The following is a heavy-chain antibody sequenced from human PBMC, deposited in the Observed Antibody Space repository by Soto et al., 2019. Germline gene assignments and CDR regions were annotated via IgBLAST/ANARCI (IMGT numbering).Heavy chain of an antibody. CDR1: GFTFSSYA. J-gene: IGHJ4*02. V-gene: IGHV3-30-3*01. CDR3: AKVTTSAYDFWSGYFDY. CDR2: ISYDGSNK. D-gene: IGHD3-3*01. Sequence: QVQLVESGGGVVQPGRSLRLSCAASGFTFSSYAMHWVRQAPGKGLEWVAVISYDGSNKYYADSVKGRFTISRDNSKNTLYLKMNSLRAEDTAVYYCAKVTTSAYDFWSGYFDYWGQGTLVTVSS.